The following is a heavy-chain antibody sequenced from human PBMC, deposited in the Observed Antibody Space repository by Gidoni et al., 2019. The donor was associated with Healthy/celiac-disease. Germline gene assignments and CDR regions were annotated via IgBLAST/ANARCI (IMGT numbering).Heavy chain of an antibody. D-gene: IGHD3-22*01. CDR1: GFTFSSYG. CDR2: IWYDGSNK. Sequence: QVQLVESGGGVVQPGRSLRLSCSASGFTFSSYGMHWVRQAPGKGLEWVAVIWYDGSNKYYADSVKGRFTISRDNSKNTRYLQMNSLRAEDTAVYYCARDYYYDSSGEIPFDYWGQGTLVTVSS. V-gene: IGHV3-33*01. J-gene: IGHJ4*02. CDR3: ARDYYYDSSGEIPFDY.